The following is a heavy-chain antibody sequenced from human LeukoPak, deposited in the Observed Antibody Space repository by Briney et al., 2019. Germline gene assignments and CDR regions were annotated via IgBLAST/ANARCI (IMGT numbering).Heavy chain of an antibody. CDR1: GYTFTDYY. CDR2: ISPNSGAT. CDR3: GLVATPADY. J-gene: IGHJ4*02. V-gene: IGHV1-2*02. Sequence: ASVKVSCKSSGYTFTDYYIHWVRQAPGQGLEWMGWISPNSGATNSAQKFQGRVTMTRDTSISTAYMELSRLGSDDTAVYYCGLVATPADYWGQGTLVTVSS. D-gene: IGHD5-12*01.